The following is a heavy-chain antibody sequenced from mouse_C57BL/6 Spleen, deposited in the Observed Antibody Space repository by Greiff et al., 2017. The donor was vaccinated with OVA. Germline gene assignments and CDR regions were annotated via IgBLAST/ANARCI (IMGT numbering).Heavy chain of an antibody. CDR1: GYTFTSYG. CDR3: AGDDYENYFDD. CDR2: IYPRSGNT. V-gene: IGHV1-81*01. Sequence: VQLQQSGAELARPGASVKLSCKASGYTFTSYGISWVKQRTGQGLEWIGEIYPRSGNTYYNEKFKGKATLTADKSSSTAYMELRILTSEDSAGYFCAGDDYENYFDDWGQGTTLTVSS. D-gene: IGHD2-4*01. J-gene: IGHJ2*01.